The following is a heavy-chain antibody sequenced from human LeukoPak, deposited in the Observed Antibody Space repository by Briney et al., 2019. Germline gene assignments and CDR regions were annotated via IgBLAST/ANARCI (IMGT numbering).Heavy chain of an antibody. Sequence: GASVKVSCKASGYTFTSYYMHRVRQAPGQGFEWMGIINPSGGSTSYAQKFQGRVTMTRDTSTSTVYMELSSLRSEDTAVYYCATNGVSTLEFDYWGQGTLVTVSS. J-gene: IGHJ4*02. CDR2: INPSGGST. CDR3: ATNGVSTLEFDY. CDR1: GYTFTSYY. V-gene: IGHV1-46*01. D-gene: IGHD2-8*01.